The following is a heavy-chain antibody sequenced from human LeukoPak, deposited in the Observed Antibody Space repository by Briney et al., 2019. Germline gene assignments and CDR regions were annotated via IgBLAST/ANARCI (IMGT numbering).Heavy chain of an antibody. J-gene: IGHJ4*02. Sequence: SETLSLTCTVSGGTISSYYWSWIRQPPGKGLEWIGYIYYSGSTNYNPSLKSRVTISVDTSKNQFSLKLSSVTAADTAVYYCARGTTPGDYWGQGTLVTVSS. CDR1: GGTISSYY. D-gene: IGHD2/OR15-2a*01. CDR2: IYYSGST. CDR3: ARGTTPGDY. V-gene: IGHV4-59*01.